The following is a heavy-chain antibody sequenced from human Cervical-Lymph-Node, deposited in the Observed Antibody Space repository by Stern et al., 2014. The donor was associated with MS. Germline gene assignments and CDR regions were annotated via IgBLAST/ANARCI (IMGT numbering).Heavy chain of an antibody. Sequence: QAQLVQSGAEVKKPGASVKVSCMASGYSFTSYFINWVRHAPGHGLEWMGIINPSAGNTNYAQKFQGRVVMTSDTSTGTVYMELSSLRSEDTAVYYCARDEGADYWGQGTLVTVSS. CDR1: GYSFTSYF. CDR3: ARDEGADY. V-gene: IGHV1-46*01. CDR2: INPSAGNT. J-gene: IGHJ4*02.